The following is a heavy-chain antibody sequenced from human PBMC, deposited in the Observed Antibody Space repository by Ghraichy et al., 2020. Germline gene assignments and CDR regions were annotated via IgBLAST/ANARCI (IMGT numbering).Heavy chain of an antibody. V-gene: IGHV4-4*07. CDR2: IYTTGNT. CDR1: GGSISSYY. CDR3: ARGNYGTYGMDV. J-gene: IGHJ6*02. Sequence: SETLSLTCTVSGGSISSYYWSWIRQPAGKGLEWVGRIYTTGNTNYKPSLKSRVTMSVDTSKNQFSPKLSSVTAADTAVYYCARGNYGTYGMDVWGQGTTVTVSS. D-gene: IGHD1-7*01.